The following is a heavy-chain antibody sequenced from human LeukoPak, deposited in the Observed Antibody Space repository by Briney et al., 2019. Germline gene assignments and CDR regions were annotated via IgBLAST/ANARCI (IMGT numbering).Heavy chain of an antibody. J-gene: IGHJ4*02. CDR3: ARGLVTWSHIVVVTAILLDY. Sequence: SETLSLTCAVYGGSFSGYYWSWIRQPPGKGLEWVGEINLSGSTNYNPSLKSRVTISVDTSKNQFSLKLSSVTAADTAVYYCARGLVTWSHIVVVTAILLDYWGQGTLVTVSS. V-gene: IGHV4-34*01. D-gene: IGHD2-21*02. CDR2: INLSGST. CDR1: GGSFSGYY.